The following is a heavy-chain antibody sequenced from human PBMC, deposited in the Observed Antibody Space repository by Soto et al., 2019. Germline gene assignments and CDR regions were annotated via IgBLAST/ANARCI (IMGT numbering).Heavy chain of an antibody. J-gene: IGHJ5*02. Sequence: EVQLMESGGGLVQPGGSLSLSCGASGFTFSSYWMGWFRQAPGKGLAWVANIHQAGSEKHNADSLKGRFTISRDNAKSSLYLQMNSVRAEDTAVYYCARWHSWGQGALVTVSS. V-gene: IGHV3-7*01. CDR2: IHQAGSEK. CDR1: GFTFSSYW. D-gene: IGHD3-3*02. CDR3: ARWHS.